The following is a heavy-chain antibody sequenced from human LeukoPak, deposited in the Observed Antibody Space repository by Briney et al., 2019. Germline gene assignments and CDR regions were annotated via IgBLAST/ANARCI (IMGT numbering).Heavy chain of an antibody. CDR2: ISSDSSTI. CDR1: GFTFSSYS. D-gene: IGHD3-22*01. J-gene: IGHJ1*01. CDR3: AISAPNYYDSSGYYSYFQH. V-gene: IGHV3-48*04. Sequence: GGSLRLPCAASGFTFSSYSMNWVRQAPGKGLEWISYISSDSSTIYYADSVKGRFTISRDNAKNSLYLQMTSLRAEDTAVYYCAISAPNYYDSSGYYSYFQHWGQGTLVTVSS.